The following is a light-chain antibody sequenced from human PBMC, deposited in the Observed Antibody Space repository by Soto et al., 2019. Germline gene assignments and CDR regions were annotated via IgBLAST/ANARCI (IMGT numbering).Light chain of an antibody. Sequence: DIQMTQSPSTLSASVGARVTITCRASQSVSNWLAWYQQKPGKAPKLLIYDASNLETGVPSRFSGSGSGTDFTFTIRRLQPEDSATYYCQHYDNLPFFGPGTKVDIK. J-gene: IGKJ3*01. CDR3: QHYDNLPF. V-gene: IGKV1-33*01. CDR2: DAS. CDR1: QSVSNW.